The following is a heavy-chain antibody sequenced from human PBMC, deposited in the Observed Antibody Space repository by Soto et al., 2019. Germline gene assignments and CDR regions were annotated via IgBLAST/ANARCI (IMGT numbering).Heavy chain of an antibody. CDR1: GFTFSSYG. CDR2: ISYDGSNK. V-gene: IGHV3-30*18. CDR3: AKDGAGSSGMGLVY. J-gene: IGHJ4*02. D-gene: IGHD3-22*01. Sequence: QVQLVESGGGVVQPGRSLRLSCAASGFTFSSYGMHWVRQVPGKGLEWVAVISYDGSNKYYADSVKGRFTISRDNSKNTLYLQMNSLRAEDTAVYYCAKDGAGSSGMGLVYWGQGNLVTVSS.